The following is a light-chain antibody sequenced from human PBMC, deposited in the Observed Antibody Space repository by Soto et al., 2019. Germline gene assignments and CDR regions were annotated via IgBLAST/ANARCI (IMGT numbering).Light chain of an antibody. V-gene: IGLV2-14*03. J-gene: IGLJ1*01. CDR1: SSDVGAYDY. Sequence: TSSDVGAYDYVSWYQQHPDKAPKLMIYEVSNRPSGVSNRLSGSKSVNTATLTISGLQAEDEADYYCSSYTSSSTRVFGTGTKVTVL. CDR3: SSYTSSSTRV. CDR2: EVS.